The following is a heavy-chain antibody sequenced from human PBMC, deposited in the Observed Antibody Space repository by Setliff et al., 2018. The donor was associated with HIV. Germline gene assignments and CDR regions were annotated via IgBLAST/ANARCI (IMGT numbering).Heavy chain of an antibody. J-gene: IGHJ3*01. Sequence: SVKVSCKASGGTFENYAISWVRQAPGQGLEWMGKIIPIFDTTIYAEKFQGRITISADKSTATAYLELNSLRSEESAIYYCARLIPSAYFGPRQDAFDVWGQGARVTVS. D-gene: IGHD2-21*01. CDR2: IIPIFDTT. CDR1: GGTFENYA. CDR3: ARLIPSAYFGPRQDAFDV. V-gene: IGHV1-69*06.